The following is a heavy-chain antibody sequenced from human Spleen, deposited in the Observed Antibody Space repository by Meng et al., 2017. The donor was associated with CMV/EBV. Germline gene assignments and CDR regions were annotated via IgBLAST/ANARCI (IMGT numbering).Heavy chain of an antibody. Sequence: QVQLVQSGSEVKKPGASVKVSCKASGYTFTSYDINWVRQATGQGLEWMGWMNPKSGNTGYALKFQGRVTMTRNTSINTAYMELSSLRSEDTAVYYCARGLGPSYADRDYWGQGTLVTVSS. D-gene: IGHD4-17*01. CDR1: GYTFTSYD. V-gene: IGHV1-8*01. CDR3: ARGLGPSYADRDY. J-gene: IGHJ4*02. CDR2: MNPKSGNT.